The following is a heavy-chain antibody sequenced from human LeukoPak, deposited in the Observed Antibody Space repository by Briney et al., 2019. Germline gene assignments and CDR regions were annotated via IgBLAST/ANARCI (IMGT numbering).Heavy chain of an antibody. CDR2: ISGSGDST. V-gene: IGHV3-23*01. J-gene: IGHJ4*02. CDR3: AARPTSAAVAPSDF. CDR1: GLTPSSCA. D-gene: IGHD6-19*01. Sequence: GGSLRLSCAASGLTPSSCAMTWVRQAPGKGLEWVAGISGSGDSTYYADSVKGRFTISRDNSKSTLCLQMTSVRVEDTATYYCAARPTSAAVAPSDFWGQGILVTVSS.